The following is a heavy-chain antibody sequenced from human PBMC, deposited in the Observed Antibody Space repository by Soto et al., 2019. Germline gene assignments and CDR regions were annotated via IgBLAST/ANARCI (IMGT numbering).Heavy chain of an antibody. CDR1: GFTFSSYA. J-gene: IGHJ4*02. D-gene: IGHD3-3*01. CDR3: AKDPVLYDFWSGTSGFDY. CDR2: ISGSGGST. Sequence: GGSLRLSCAASGFTFSSYAMSWVRQAPGKGLEWVSAISGSGGSTYYADSVKGRFTISRDNSKKTLYLQMNSLRAEDTAVYYCAKDPVLYDFWSGTSGFDYWGQGTLVTVSS. V-gene: IGHV3-23*01.